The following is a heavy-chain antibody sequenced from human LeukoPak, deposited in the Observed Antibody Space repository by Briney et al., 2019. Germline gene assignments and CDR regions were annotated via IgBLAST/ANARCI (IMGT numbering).Heavy chain of an antibody. D-gene: IGHD2-2*01. CDR1: GGSISSYY. V-gene: IGHV4-59*08. Sequence: SETQSLTCTVSGGSISSYYWSWIRQPPGKGLEWIGYIYYSGSTNYNPSLKSRVTISVDTSKNQFSLKLSSVTAADTAVYYCARLPGYCSSTSCYRYYGMDVWGQGTTVTVSS. J-gene: IGHJ6*02. CDR3: ARLPGYCSSTSCYRYYGMDV. CDR2: IYYSGST.